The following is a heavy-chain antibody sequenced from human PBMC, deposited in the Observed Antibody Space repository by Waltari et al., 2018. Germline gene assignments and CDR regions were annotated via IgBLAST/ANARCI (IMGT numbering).Heavy chain of an antibody. Sequence: EVQLVEAGGGLVRPGRSLRLSCAASGFPFDDYAMHWVRQAPGKGLEWVSGLFWNGNNIGYADSVKGRFTISRDNVKNFLYLHMTSLRLDDTAVYYCVKDSWNEGFLPSWGQGTLVTVSS. CDR3: VKDSWNEGFLPS. V-gene: IGHV3-9*01. CDR1: GFPFDDYA. J-gene: IGHJ5*02. D-gene: IGHD1-1*01. CDR2: LFWNGNNI.